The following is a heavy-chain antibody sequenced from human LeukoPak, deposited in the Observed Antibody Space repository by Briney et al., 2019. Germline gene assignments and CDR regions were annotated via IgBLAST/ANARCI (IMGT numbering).Heavy chain of an antibody. CDR3: ARAREDIVVVVAAVLDY. Sequence: SETLSLTCAVYSGSFSGYYWSWIRQPPGKGLEWIGEINHSGSTNYNPSLKSRVTISVDTSKNQFSLKLSSVTAADTAVYYCARAREDIVVVVAAVLDYWGQGTLVTVSS. J-gene: IGHJ4*02. CDR1: SGSFSGYY. D-gene: IGHD2-15*01. V-gene: IGHV4-34*01. CDR2: INHSGST.